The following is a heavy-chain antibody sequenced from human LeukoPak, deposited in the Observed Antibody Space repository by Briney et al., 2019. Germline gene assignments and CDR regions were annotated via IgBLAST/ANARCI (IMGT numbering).Heavy chain of an antibody. CDR2: IWYDGSNK. V-gene: IGHV3-33*01. CDR1: GFTFSSYG. D-gene: IGHD3-22*01. CDR3: ARAGGYYDSSGNDAFDI. J-gene: IGHJ3*02. Sequence: GGSLRLSCAASGFTFSSYGMHWVRQAPGKGLEWVAVIWYDGSNKYYADSVKGRFTISRDNSKNTLYLQMNSLRAEDTAVYYCARAGGYYDSSGNDAFDIWGQGTMVTVSS.